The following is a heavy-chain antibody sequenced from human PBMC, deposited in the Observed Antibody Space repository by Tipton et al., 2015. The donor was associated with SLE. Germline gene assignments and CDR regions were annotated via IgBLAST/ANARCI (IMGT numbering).Heavy chain of an antibody. J-gene: IGHJ1*01. CDR3: AKDGRAGTQYFQH. D-gene: IGHD6-19*01. CDR1: GFTFDDYA. V-gene: IGHV3-9*01. Sequence: QLVQSGGGLVQPGRSLRLSCAASGFTFDDYAMHWVRQAPGKGLEWVSGISWNSGSIGYADSVKGRFTISRDNAKNSLYLQMNSLRAEDTALYYCAKDGRAGTQYFQHWGQGTLVTVSS. CDR2: ISWNSGSI.